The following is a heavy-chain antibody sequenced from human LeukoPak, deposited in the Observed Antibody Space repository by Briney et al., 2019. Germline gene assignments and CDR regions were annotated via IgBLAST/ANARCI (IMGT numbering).Heavy chain of an antibody. CDR3: ARVGPRVTRDFQH. Sequence: GGSLRLSCAASGFTFSSYSMNWVRQAPGKGLEWVSYISSSSSTIYYADSVKGRFTISRDNAKNSLYLQMNSLRAEDTAVYYCARVGPRVTRDFQHWGQGTLVTVSS. CDR2: ISSSSSTI. V-gene: IGHV3-48*04. D-gene: IGHD2-21*02. J-gene: IGHJ1*01. CDR1: GFTFSSYS.